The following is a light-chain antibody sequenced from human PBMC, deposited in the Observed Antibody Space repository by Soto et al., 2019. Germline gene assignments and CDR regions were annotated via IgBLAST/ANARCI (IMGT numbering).Light chain of an antibody. V-gene: IGLV2-14*01. Sequence: QSALTQPASVSGSPGQSITISCTGTSSDVGGHNYVSWYQQHPGKAPKLMIYEVNYRPSGVSNRFSGSKSGNTASLTISGLQAEDEADYYCSSYTSSTILGVFGGGTQLTVL. CDR2: EVN. CDR3: SSYTSSTILGV. CDR1: SSDVGGHNY. J-gene: IGLJ2*01.